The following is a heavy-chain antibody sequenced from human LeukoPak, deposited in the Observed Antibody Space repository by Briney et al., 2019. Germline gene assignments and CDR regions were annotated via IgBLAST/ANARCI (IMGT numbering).Heavy chain of an antibody. CDR2: IWYDGSNK. CDR1: GFTFSSYG. V-gene: IGHV3-33*08. J-gene: IGHJ4*02. CDR3: ARDESRGYGYFDY. Sequence: GGSLRLSCAASGFTFSSYGMHWVRQAPGKGLEWVAVIWYDGSNKYYADSVKGRFTISRDNSKNTMYLQMNSLRAEDTAVYYCARDESRGYGYFDYWGQGTLVTVSS. D-gene: IGHD4-17*01.